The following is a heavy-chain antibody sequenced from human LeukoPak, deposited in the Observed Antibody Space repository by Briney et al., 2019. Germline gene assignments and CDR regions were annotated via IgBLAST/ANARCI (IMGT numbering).Heavy chain of an antibody. J-gene: IGHJ6*03. CDR1: GGSFSGYY. Sequence: SETLSLTCAVYGGSFSGYYWSWIRQPPGKGLEWIGEINHSGSTNYNPSLKSRVTISVDTSKNQFSLKLSSVTAADTAVYYCARAGSRVYYYYYYYMDVWGKGTTVTVSS. D-gene: IGHD3-10*01. CDR2: INHSGST. CDR3: ARAGSRVYYYYYYYMDV. V-gene: IGHV4-34*01.